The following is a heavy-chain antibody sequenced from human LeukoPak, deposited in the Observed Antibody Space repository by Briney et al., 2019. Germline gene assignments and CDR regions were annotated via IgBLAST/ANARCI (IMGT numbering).Heavy chain of an antibody. Sequence: PGGSLRLSCAASGFTFSSYWMHWVRQAPGKGLVWVSRINSDGSSTSYADSVKGRFTISRDNAKNTLYLQMNSLRAEDTAVYYCAGMSGYYRDAFDIWGLGTMVTVSS. D-gene: IGHD3-22*01. CDR2: INSDGSST. CDR3: AGMSGYYRDAFDI. CDR1: GFTFSSYW. V-gene: IGHV3-74*01. J-gene: IGHJ3*02.